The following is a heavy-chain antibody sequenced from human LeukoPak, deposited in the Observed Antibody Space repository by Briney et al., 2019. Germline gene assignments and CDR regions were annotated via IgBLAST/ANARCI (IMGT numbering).Heavy chain of an antibody. Sequence: GASVKVSCKASGYTFTGYYMHWVRQAPGQGLEWMGWINPNSGGTNYAQKFQGRVTMTRDTSISTAYMELSRLRSDDTAVYHCAREAIAARRRGFDYWGQGTLVTVSS. CDR3: AREAIAARRRGFDY. CDR1: GYTFTGYY. J-gene: IGHJ4*02. CDR2: INPNSGGT. D-gene: IGHD6-6*01. V-gene: IGHV1-2*02.